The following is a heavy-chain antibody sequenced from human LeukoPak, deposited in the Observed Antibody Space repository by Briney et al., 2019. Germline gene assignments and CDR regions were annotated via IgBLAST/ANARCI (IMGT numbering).Heavy chain of an antibody. D-gene: IGHD3-22*01. V-gene: IGHV3-23*01. CDR1: GFTFSSYA. CDR2: ISGSGGST. J-gene: IGHJ4*02. Sequence: GGSLRLSCAASGFTFSSYAMSWVRQAPGRGLEWVSAISGSGGSTYYADSVKGRFTISRDNSKNTLYLQMNSLRAEDTAVYYCAKGARITMIVVVNYDYWGQGTLVTVSS. CDR3: AKGARITMIVVVNYDY.